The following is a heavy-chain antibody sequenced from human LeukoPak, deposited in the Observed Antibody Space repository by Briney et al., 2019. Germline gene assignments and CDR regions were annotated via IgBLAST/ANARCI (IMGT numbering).Heavy chain of an antibody. Sequence: PSQTLSLTRTVSGGSISSGDYYWSWIRQPPGKGLEWIGYIYYGGSTYYNPSLKSRVTISVDTSKNQFSLKLSSVTAADTAVYYCARVVFYYYYMDVWGKGTTVTVSS. CDR1: GGSISSGDYY. V-gene: IGHV4-30-4*08. CDR2: IYYGGST. CDR3: ARVVFYYYYMDV. J-gene: IGHJ6*03.